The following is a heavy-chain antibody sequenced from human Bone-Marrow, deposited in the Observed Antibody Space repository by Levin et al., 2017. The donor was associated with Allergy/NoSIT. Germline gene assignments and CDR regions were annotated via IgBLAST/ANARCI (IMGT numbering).Heavy chain of an antibody. V-gene: IGHV4-4*07. Sequence: SQTLSLTCTVSGGSISSYYWSWIRKPAGKGLEWIGRIYTSGSTNYNPSLKSRVTMSVDTSKNQFFLKLSSVTAADTAVYYCARELSGSYYYYYGMDVWGQGTTVTVSS. D-gene: IGHD1-26*01. CDR2: IYTSGST. CDR3: ARELSGSYYYYYGMDV. CDR1: GGSISSYY. J-gene: IGHJ6*02.